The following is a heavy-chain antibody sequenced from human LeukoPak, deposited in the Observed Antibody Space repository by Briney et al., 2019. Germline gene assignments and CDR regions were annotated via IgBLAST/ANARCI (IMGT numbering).Heavy chain of an antibody. J-gene: IGHJ5*02. V-gene: IGHV5-51*01. CDR2: IYPGDSDT. CDR3: ARLVVVVLAANPVGWFDP. CDR1: GYSFTSYW. Sequence: GGSLKISCKGSGYSFTSYWIGWVRQMPGKGLEWMGIIYPGDSDTRYSPSFQGQVTISADKSISTAYLQWSSLKASDTAMYYCARLVVVVLAANPVGWFDPWGQGTLVTVSS. D-gene: IGHD2-2*01.